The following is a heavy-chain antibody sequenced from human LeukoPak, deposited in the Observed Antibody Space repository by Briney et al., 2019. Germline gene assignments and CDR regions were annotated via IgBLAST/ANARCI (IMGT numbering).Heavy chain of an antibody. V-gene: IGHV3-53*01. CDR3: ARDGGYSSGRGAFDI. D-gene: IGHD6-19*01. Sequence: GGSLRLSCAASGFTVSSNYMSWVRQAPGKGLEWVSVIYSGGITYYADSVKGRFTISRDNSKNTLYLQMNSLRAEDTAVYYCARDGGYSSGRGAFDIWGQGTMVTVSS. CDR1: GFTVSSNY. CDR2: IYSGGIT. J-gene: IGHJ3*02.